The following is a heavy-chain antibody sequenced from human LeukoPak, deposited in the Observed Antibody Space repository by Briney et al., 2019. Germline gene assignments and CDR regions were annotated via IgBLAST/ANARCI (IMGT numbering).Heavy chain of an antibody. J-gene: IGHJ5*02. CDR3: ASSTNPYYYDSSGYEVWFDP. D-gene: IGHD3-22*01. CDR1: GYTFTSYG. V-gene: IGHV1-18*01. CDR2: ISAYNGNT. Sequence: ASVKVSCKASGYTFTSYGISWVRQAPGQGLEWMGWISAYNGNTNYAQKLQGRVTTTTDTSTSTAYMELRSLRSDDTAVYYCASSTNPYYYDSSGYEVWFDPWGQGTLVTVSS.